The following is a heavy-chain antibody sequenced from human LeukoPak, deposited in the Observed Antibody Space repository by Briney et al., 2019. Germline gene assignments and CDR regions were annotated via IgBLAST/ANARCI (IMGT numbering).Heavy chain of an antibody. Sequence: ASVKVSCKASGYTFTSYDINWVRQATGQGLEWIGWMNPNSGNTGYAQKFQGRVTMTRNTSISTAYMELSSLRSEDTAVSYCARTARITIFGVVIMRWFDPWGQGTLVTVSS. CDR2: MNPNSGNT. D-gene: IGHD3-3*01. V-gene: IGHV1-8*01. CDR3: ARTARITIFGVVIMRWFDP. J-gene: IGHJ5*02. CDR1: GYTFTSYD.